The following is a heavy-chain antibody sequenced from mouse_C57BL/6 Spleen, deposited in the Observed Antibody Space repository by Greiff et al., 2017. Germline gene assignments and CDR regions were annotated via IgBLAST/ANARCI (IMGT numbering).Heavy chain of an antibody. Sequence: VQLKESGPGLVKPSQSLSLTCSVPGYSITSGYYWNWIRQFPGNKLEWMGYISYDGSNNYNPSLKNRITITRDTSKNQFYLNLNSVTTEDTATYYCARLYRYYFDYWGQGPTLTVSS. CDR1: GYSITSGYY. D-gene: IGHD2-14*01. CDR3: ARLYRYYFDY. J-gene: IGHJ2*01. CDR2: ISYDGSN. V-gene: IGHV3-6*01.